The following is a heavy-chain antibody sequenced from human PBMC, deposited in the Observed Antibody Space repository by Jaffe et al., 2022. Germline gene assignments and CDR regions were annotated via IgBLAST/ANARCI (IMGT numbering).Heavy chain of an antibody. D-gene: IGHD2-15*01. V-gene: IGHV3-9*01. Sequence: EVQLVESGGGLVQPGRSLRLSCAASGFTFDDYAMHWVRQAPGKGLEWVSGISWNSGSIGYADSVKGRFTISRDNAKNSLYLQMNSLRAEDTALYYCAKDKGSGGGAFDIWGQGTMVTVSS. CDR3: AKDKGSGGGAFDI. CDR2: ISWNSGSI. J-gene: IGHJ3*02. CDR1: GFTFDDYA.